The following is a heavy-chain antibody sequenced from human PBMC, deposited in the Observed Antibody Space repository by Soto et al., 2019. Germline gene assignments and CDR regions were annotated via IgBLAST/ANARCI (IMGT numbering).Heavy chain of an antibody. V-gene: IGHV3-53*04. CDR1: GFTVSSNY. D-gene: IGHD5-12*01. J-gene: IGHJ3*02. Sequence: EVQLVESGGGLVQPGGSLRLSCAASGFTVSSNYMSWVRQAPGKGLEWVSVIYSGGSTYYADSVKGRFTISRHNSKNTLYLPMNSLRAQDTAVYYCARAMGHGGYDAFDIWGQGTMVTVSS. CDR3: ARAMGHGGYDAFDI. CDR2: IYSGGST.